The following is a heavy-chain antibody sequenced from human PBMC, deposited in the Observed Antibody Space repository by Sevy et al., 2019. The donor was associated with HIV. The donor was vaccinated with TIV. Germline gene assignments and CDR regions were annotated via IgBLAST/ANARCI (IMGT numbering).Heavy chain of an antibody. J-gene: IGHJ1*01. CDR1: GGTFSSYA. D-gene: IGHD5-12*01. CDR2: IIPIFGTA. Sequence: ASVKVSCKASGGTFSSYAISWVRQAPGQGLEWMGGIIPIFGTANYAQKFQGRVTITADKSTSTAYMELSSLRSEDTAVYDCAREGGYDPQAEYFQHWGQGTLVTVSS. CDR3: AREGGYDPQAEYFQH. V-gene: IGHV1-69*06.